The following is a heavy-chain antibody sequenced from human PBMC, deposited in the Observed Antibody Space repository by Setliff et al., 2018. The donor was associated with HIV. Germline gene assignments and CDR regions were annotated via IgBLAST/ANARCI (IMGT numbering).Heavy chain of an antibody. CDR3: ARLPDINSWPFDY. D-gene: IGHD6-13*01. CDR2: IHHSGGT. V-gene: IGHV4-59*11. J-gene: IGHJ4*02. CDR1: YGSISGHY. Sequence: SETLSLTCTVSYGSISGHYWTWIRQPPGKGLEWIGYIHHSGGTQYNPALMSRLTMSVDSSKNQFSLSLSSVTAADTAVYYCARLPDINSWPFDYWARGTLVTVSS.